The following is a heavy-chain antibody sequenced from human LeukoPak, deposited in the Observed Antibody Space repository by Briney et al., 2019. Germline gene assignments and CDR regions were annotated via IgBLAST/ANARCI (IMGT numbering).Heavy chain of an antibody. V-gene: IGHV3-30*03. CDR2: ISYDGSNK. CDR3: ARDPSSWTFDS. CDR1: GFTFSSYG. J-gene: IGHJ4*02. Sequence: GRSLRLSCAASGFTFSSYGMHWVRQAPGKGLEWVAVISYDGSNKYYADSVKGRFTISRDNSKNTLYLQMSSLRAEDTAIYYCARDPSSWTFDSWGQGTLVTVFS. D-gene: IGHD6-13*01.